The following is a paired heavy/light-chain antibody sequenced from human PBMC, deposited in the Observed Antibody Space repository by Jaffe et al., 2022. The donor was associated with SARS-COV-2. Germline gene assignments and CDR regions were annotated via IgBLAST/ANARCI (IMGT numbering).Heavy chain of an antibody. J-gene: IGHJ4*02. CDR1: GFSFSSYG. Sequence: EVQLLESGGGLVQPGGSLRLSCAASGFSFSSYGMSWVRQAPGKGLECVSVITDTGGTTYYADSVKGRFNISRDNSKNMLHLQMNSLRAEDTAVYYCVKGLGRGRYFDWCDYWGQGTLVTVSS. CDR2: ITDTGGTT. V-gene: IGHV3-23*01. CDR3: VKGLGRGRYFDWCDY. D-gene: IGHD3-9*01.
Light chain of an antibody. Sequence: DIQVTQSPSFLSASVGDRVTITCRASQGISSYSAWYQQKPGKAPKLLIYAASILQSGVPSRFSGSGSGTEFTLTINSLQPEDFATYYCQHLNSYPWTFGQGTKVEMK. CDR2: AAS. CDR1: QGISSY. J-gene: IGKJ1*01. V-gene: IGKV1-9*01. CDR3: QHLNSYPWT.